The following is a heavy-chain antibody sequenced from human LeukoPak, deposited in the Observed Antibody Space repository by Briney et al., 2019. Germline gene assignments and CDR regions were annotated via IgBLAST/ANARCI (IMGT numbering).Heavy chain of an antibody. CDR1: GFTFSSYAM. J-gene: IGHJ4*02. CDR2: MYHSGSS. V-gene: IGHV4-4*02. Sequence: GSLRLSCAASGFTFSSYAMSWVRQPPGKGLEWIGEMYHSGSSNYNPSLESRATISVDKSKNQFSLKLSSVTAADTAVYYCAASGGWYKIDYWGQGTLVTVSS. CDR3: AASGGWYKIDY. D-gene: IGHD6-19*01.